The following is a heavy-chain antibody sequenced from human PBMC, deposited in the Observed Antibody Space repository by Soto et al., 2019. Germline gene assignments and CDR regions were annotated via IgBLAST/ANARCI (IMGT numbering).Heavy chain of an antibody. CDR2: ISAYNGNT. D-gene: IGHD4-17*01. J-gene: IGHJ5*02. CDR1: GGTFSSYA. V-gene: IGHV1-18*01. CDR3: ARTTVNRLTTP. Sequence: GASVKVSCKASGGTFSSYAISWVRQAPGQGLEWMGWISAYNGNTNYAQKLQGRVTMTTDTSTSTAYMELRSLRSDDTAVYYCARTTVNRLTTPWGQGTLVTVSS.